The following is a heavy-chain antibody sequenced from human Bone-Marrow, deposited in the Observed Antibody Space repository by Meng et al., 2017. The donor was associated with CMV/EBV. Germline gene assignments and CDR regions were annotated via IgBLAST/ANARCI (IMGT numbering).Heavy chain of an antibody. V-gene: IGHV1-2*02. Sequence: ASVKVSCKASGYTFTDYYMHWVRQAPGQGLEWMGWINPNSGGTNYAQKFQGRVTMTRDTSISTAYMELSRLRSDDTAVYYCARFHGAKEPRYCSSTSCPAFDYWGQGTLVTVSS. CDR2: INPNSGGT. CDR3: ARFHGAKEPRYCSSTSCPAFDY. J-gene: IGHJ4*02. CDR1: GYTFTDYY. D-gene: IGHD2-2*01.